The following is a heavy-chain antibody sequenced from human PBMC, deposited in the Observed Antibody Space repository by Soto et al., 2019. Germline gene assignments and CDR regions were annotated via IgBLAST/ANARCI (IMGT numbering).Heavy chain of an antibody. D-gene: IGHD4-17*01. CDR2: ISAYNGNT. J-gene: IGHJ6*02. CDR1: GYTFTSYG. Sequence: VQLVQSGAEVKKPGASVKVSCKASGYTFTSYGISWVRQAPGQGLEWMGWISAYNGNTNYAQKLQGRVTMTTDTSTSTAYMELRSLRSDDTAVYYCAREPDYGDYPYYYYGMDVWGQGTTVTVSS. V-gene: IGHV1-18*04. CDR3: AREPDYGDYPYYYYGMDV.